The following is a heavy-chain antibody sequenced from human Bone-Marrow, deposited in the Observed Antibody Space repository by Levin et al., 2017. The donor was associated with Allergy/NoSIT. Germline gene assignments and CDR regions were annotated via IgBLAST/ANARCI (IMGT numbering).Heavy chain of an antibody. V-gene: IGHV5-10-1*01. J-gene: IGHJ4*02. CDR3: ARPEGRGYYYFDY. CDR1: GYSFTSYW. D-gene: IGHD1-14*01. Sequence: KVSCKGSGYSFTSYWISWVRQMPGKGLEWMGRIDPSDSYTNYSPSFQGHVTISADKSISTAYLQWSSLKASDTAMYYCARPEGRGYYYFDYWGQGTLVTVSS. CDR2: IDPSDSYT.